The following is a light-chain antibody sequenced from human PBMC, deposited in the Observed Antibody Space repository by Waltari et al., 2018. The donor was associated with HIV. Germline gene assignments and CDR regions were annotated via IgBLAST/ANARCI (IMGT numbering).Light chain of an antibody. CDR2: GAS. Sequence: EIVMTQSPVTLSVSPGDRASLSCRASQSISNNLAWYQHKPGQAPILLIYGASTSATGIPARFSGRGSGTDFTLCLSSLQSEDFAVYYCQQYNKLPPLTFSGGTKVEIK. CDR3: QQYNKLPPLT. V-gene: IGKV3-15*01. CDR1: QSISNN. J-gene: IGKJ4*01.